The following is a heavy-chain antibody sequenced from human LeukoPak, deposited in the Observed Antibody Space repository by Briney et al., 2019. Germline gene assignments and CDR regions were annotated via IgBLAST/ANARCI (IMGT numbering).Heavy chain of an antibody. J-gene: IGHJ5*02. V-gene: IGHV3-23*01. CDR1: GFTFSTYA. CDR2: ISISGGSA. D-gene: IGHD3-10*01. Sequence: GGSLRLSCPASGFTFSTYAMSWVRQAPGEGLEWVSGISISGGSAYYADSVKGRFTISRDNSKNTLYLQMNRLRAEDTAVYYCAKDRDLLFAHCWFDLWGQGILVTVSS. CDR3: AKDRDLLFAHCWFDL.